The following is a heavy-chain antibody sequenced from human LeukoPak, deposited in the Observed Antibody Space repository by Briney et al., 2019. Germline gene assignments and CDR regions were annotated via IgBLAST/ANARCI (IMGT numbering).Heavy chain of an antibody. CDR3: ARSGQDGSGRWLDP. CDR1: GYTFTDYY. J-gene: IGHJ5*02. D-gene: IGHD1-26*01. CDR2: INPKNGGT. V-gene: IGHV1-2*02. Sequence: ASVKVSCKGSGYTFTDYYMHWVRQAPGQGLEWMGCINPKNGGTNYIEKFQGRVTMTRDTSIRTVYMEVSRLRSDDTAVYYCARSGQDGSGRWLDPWGQGTLVTVSS.